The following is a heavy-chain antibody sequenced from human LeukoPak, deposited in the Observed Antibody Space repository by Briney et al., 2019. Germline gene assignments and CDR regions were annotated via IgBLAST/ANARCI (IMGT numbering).Heavy chain of an antibody. CDR2: IKSRPDGGTA. CDR1: GITLSNAW. Sequence: PGGSLRLSCAASGITLSNAWMSWVRQAPGKGLEWVGRIKSRPDGGTADYAAPVKGRFTISRDDSKNTLYLQMDSLKSEDTAVYYCITDAATIAAAGTGPYWGQGTLVTVSS. V-gene: IGHV3-15*01. D-gene: IGHD6-13*01. CDR3: ITDAATIAAAGTGPY. J-gene: IGHJ4*02.